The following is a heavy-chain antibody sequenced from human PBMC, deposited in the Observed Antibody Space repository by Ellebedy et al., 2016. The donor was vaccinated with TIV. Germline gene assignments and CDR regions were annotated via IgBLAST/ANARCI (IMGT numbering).Heavy chain of an antibody. Sequence: GESLKISCAASGFTFSSYWMHWVRQAPGKGLVWVSLINSDGSRTTYADSVKGRFTISRDNANNTLYLQMNSLRAEDTAVYYCASRGVAVQGADYWGQGTLVTVSS. CDR2: INSDGSRT. D-gene: IGHD3-10*01. CDR1: GFTFSSYW. V-gene: IGHV3-74*01. J-gene: IGHJ4*02. CDR3: ASRGVAVQGADY.